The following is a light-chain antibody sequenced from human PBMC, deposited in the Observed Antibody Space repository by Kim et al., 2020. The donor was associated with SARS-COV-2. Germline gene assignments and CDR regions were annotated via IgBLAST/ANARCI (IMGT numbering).Light chain of an antibody. CDR1: KLGDKY. J-gene: IGLJ3*02. CDR2: QDS. V-gene: IGLV3-1*01. Sequence: VPQGQTASSTCSGDKLGDKYVCWYQQKPGQSPVLVIYQDSKRPSGIPERFSGSSAGNTATLTISGTQAMDEADYYCQAWDSSPWVFGGGTQLTVL. CDR3: QAWDSSPWV.